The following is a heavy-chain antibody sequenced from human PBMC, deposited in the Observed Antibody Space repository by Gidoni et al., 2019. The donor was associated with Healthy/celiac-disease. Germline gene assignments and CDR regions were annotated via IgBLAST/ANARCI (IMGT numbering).Heavy chain of an antibody. D-gene: IGHD6-19*01. Sequence: QVQLQESGPGLVKPSETLSLTCTVSGGSISSYYWSWIRQPPGKGLEWIGYIYYSGSTNYNPSLKSRVTISVDTSKNQFSLKLSSVTAADTAVYYCARRGGWGPYYYYGMDVWGQGTTVTVSS. CDR3: ARRGGWGPYYYYGMDV. J-gene: IGHJ6*02. V-gene: IGHV4-59*01. CDR2: IYYSGST. CDR1: GGSISSYY.